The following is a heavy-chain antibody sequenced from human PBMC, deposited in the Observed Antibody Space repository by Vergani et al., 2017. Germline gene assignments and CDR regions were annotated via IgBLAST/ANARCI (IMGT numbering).Heavy chain of an antibody. J-gene: IGHJ5*02. Sequence: QVPLQESGPGLVKSSETLSLTCSVFFDSLRNLYCNWIRQPPGKGLEWIGSFHYSENTNYNPSLKTRVTISVDTSKNQFSLTLTSVTAADTAVYYCATDTHSVQRADRWGQGILVTVTS. CDR1: FDSLRNLY. D-gene: IGHD1-1*01. CDR2: FHYSENT. V-gene: IGHV4-59*11. CDR3: ATDTHSVQRADR.